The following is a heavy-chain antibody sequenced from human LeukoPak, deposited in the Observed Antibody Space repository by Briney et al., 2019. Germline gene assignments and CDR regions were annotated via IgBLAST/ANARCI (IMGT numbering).Heavy chain of an antibody. D-gene: IGHD6-13*01. CDR2: ISSSSSYI. Sequence: GGSLRLSCAASGFTFSSYWMSWVRQAPGKGLEWVSSISSSSSYIYYADSVKGRFTISRDNAKNSLYLQMNSLRAEDTAVYYCARDPKERISIAAATAERYWGQGTLVTVSS. J-gene: IGHJ4*02. CDR1: GFTFSSYW. CDR3: ARDPKERISIAAATAERY. V-gene: IGHV3-21*01.